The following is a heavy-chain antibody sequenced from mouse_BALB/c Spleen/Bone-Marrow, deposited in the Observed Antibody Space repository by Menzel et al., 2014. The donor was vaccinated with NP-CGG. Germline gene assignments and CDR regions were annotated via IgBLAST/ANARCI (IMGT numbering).Heavy chain of an antibody. Sequence: VQLKESGPELVKPGASVKISCKASGYSFTGYFMNWMKQSHGKSLEWIGRINPYNGDPFYNQKFKGKATLTVDKSSSTAHMELLSLTSEDSAVYDCGRGNYDYDSWFGYWGQGTLVTVSA. J-gene: IGHJ3*01. CDR1: GYSFTGYF. CDR3: GRGNYDYDSWFGY. D-gene: IGHD2-4*01. V-gene: IGHV1-37*01. CDR2: INPYNGDP.